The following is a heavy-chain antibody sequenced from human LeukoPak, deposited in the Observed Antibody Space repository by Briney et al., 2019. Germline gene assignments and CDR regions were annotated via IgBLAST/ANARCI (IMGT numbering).Heavy chain of an antibody. CDR3: ARGIKRDGRRDIVVVPAAIRERTTYYYYGMDV. Sequence: SETPSLTCAVCGVSFSGYYWSWIRQPPGKGLEWIGEINHSGSTNYNPSLKSRVTISVDTSKNQFSLKLSSVTAADTAVYYCARGIKRDGRRDIVVVPAAIRERTTYYYYGMDVWGQGTTVTVPS. CDR1: GVSFSGYY. CDR2: INHSGST. J-gene: IGHJ6*02. V-gene: IGHV4-34*01. D-gene: IGHD2-2*02.